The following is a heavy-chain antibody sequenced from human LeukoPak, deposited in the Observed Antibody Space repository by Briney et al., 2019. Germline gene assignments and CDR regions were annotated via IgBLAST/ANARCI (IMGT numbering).Heavy chain of an antibody. Sequence: SVKVSCKASGYTFTNYYIHWVRQAPGQGLEWMGIINPTGDSTTYAQKFQGRVTMTRDTSTNTVYMELSSLRSDDTAVYYCARHPSPQLHHFDYWGQGTLVTVSS. V-gene: IGHV1-46*01. CDR1: GYTFTNYY. D-gene: IGHD2-2*01. J-gene: IGHJ4*02. CDR2: INPTGDST. CDR3: ARHPSPQLHHFDY.